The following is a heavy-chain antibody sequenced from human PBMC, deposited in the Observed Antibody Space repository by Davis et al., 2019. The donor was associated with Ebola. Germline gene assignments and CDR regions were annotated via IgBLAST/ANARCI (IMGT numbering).Heavy chain of an antibody. D-gene: IGHD6-13*01. Sequence: PGGSLRLSCTVSGGSISSYYWSWIRQPPGKGLEWIGYIYYSGSTNYNPSLKSRVTISVDTSKNQFSLKLSSVTAADTAVYYCARGRQQLTWYFDLWGRGTLVTVSS. CDR1: GGSISSYY. J-gene: IGHJ2*01. CDR3: ARGRQQLTWYFDL. V-gene: IGHV4-59*01. CDR2: IYYSGST.